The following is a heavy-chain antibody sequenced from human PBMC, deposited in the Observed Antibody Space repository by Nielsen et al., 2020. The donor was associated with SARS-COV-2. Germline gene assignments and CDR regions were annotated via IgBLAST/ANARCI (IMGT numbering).Heavy chain of an antibody. J-gene: IGHJ4*02. Sequence: GGSLRLSCKGSGYSFTSYWISWVRQAPGQGLEWMGRIIPILGIANYAQKFQGRVTITADKSTSTAYMELSSLRSEDTAVYYCASPGQQRTGGFDYWGQGTLVTVSS. V-gene: IGHV1-69*02. D-gene: IGHD6-25*01. CDR1: GYSFTSYW. CDR2: IIPILGIA. CDR3: ASPGQQRTGGFDY.